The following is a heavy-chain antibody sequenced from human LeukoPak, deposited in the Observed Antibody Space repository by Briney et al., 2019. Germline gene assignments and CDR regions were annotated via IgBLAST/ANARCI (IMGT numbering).Heavy chain of an antibody. CDR1: GYTFTGYY. CDR2: INPNSGGT. Sequence: GASVKVSCKASGYTFTGYYMHWVRQAPGQGLEWMGWINPNSGGTNYAQRFQGRVTMTRDTSTSTVYMELSSLRSEDTAVYYCARVSTGPYDSSGYYPFDYWGQGTLVTVSS. CDR3: ARVSTGPYDSSGYYPFDY. J-gene: IGHJ4*02. V-gene: IGHV1-2*02. D-gene: IGHD3-22*01.